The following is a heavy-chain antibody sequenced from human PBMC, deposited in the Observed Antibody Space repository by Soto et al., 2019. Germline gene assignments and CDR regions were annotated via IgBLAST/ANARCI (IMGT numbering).Heavy chain of an antibody. Sequence: QVQLVQSGAEEKKPGASVKVSCKASGYTFTSYAMHWVRQAPGQRLEWMGWINAGNGNTKYSKKLQGRVTITRDTSASTAYMELSSLRSEDTAVYYCARAVAVPADFDYWGQGTLVTVSS. CDR1: GYTFTSYA. J-gene: IGHJ4*02. V-gene: IGHV1-3*05. CDR3: ARAVAVPADFDY. D-gene: IGHD6-19*01. CDR2: INAGNGNT.